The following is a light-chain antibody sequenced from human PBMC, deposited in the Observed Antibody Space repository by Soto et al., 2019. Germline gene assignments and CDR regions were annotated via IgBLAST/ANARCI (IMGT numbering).Light chain of an antibody. CDR3: QQSYSTLSLT. V-gene: IGKV1-39*01. CDR1: QSISSY. CDR2: AAS. J-gene: IGKJ4*01. Sequence: QSPSSLSASVGDRVTITCRASQSISSYLNWYQQKPGKAPKLLIYAASSLQSGVPSRFSGSGSGTDFTLTISSLQPEDFATYYCQQSYSTLSLTFGGGTKVDIK.